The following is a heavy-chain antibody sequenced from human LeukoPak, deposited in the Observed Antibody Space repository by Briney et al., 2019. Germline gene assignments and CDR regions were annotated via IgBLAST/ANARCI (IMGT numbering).Heavy chain of an antibody. V-gene: IGHV3-74*01. D-gene: IGHD3-16*01. J-gene: IGHJ3*02. Sequence: PGGSLRLSCATSGFTFSTFWMHWVRQAPGKGLVWVSRIGSDGSNTNYADSVKGRFTISRDNAKNMVYLQMNSLRAEDTAVYYCVRQARLWGMDDSFDIWGQGTMVTVSS. CDR3: VRQARLWGMDDSFDI. CDR1: GFTFSTFW. CDR2: IGSDGSNT.